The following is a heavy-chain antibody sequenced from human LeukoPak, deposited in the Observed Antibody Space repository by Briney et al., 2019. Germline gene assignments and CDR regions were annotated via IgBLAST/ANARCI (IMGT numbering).Heavy chain of an antibody. CDR2: INPNSGGT. J-gene: IGHJ4*02. D-gene: IGHD3-22*01. V-gene: IGHV1-2*02. CDR1: GYTFTGYY. Sequence: ASVKVSCKASGYTFTGYYMHWVRQAPGQGLEWMGWINPNSGGTNYAQKFQGRVTMTRDTSISTAYMELSRLRSDDTAVYYCARLALVVNPGYCEDYWGQGTLVTVSS. CDR3: ARLALVVNPGYCEDY.